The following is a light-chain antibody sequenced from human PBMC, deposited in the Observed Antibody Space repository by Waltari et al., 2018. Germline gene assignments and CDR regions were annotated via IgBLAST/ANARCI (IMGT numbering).Light chain of an antibody. CDR1: QSVSSY. CDR2: DAS. V-gene: IGKV3-11*01. CDR3: QQRANWPPIT. J-gene: IGKJ5*01. Sequence: EIVLTQSPATLSLSPGERATLSCRASQSVSSYLAWYQQKPGQAPRLLIYDASNRAAGIPARFSGIGSGTDFTLTISSLEPEDFTVYYCQQRANWPPITFGQGTRLEIK.